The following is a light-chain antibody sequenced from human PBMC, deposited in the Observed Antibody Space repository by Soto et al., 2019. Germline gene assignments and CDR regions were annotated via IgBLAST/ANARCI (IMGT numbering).Light chain of an antibody. V-gene: IGLV2-14*03. J-gene: IGLJ2*01. CDR3: SSYTSSSTLLVV. Sequence: QSVLTQPRSVSGSPGQSVTISCTGTSSDVGGYNFVSWYQQHPGKAPKLMIYDVSKRPSGVSNRFSGSKSGNTASLTISGLQAEDEADYYCSSYTSSSTLLVVFGGGTKLTVL. CDR1: SSDVGGYNF. CDR2: DVS.